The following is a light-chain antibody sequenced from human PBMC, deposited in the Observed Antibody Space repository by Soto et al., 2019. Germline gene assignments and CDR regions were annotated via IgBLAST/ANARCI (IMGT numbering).Light chain of an antibody. CDR1: SSNIGNNY. Sequence: QSVLTQPPSVSAAPGQKVTISCSGGSSNIGNNYVSWYQQLPGTAPKLLIYDNNKRPSGIPDRFSGSKSGTSATLGISGLQTVDEADYYCGAWDNSLIAVVFGGGTKLIVL. J-gene: IGLJ2*01. V-gene: IGLV1-51*01. CDR2: DNN. CDR3: GAWDNSLIAVV.